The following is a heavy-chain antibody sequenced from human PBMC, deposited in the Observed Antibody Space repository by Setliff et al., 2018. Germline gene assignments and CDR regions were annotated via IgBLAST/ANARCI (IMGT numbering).Heavy chain of an antibody. Sequence: SETLSLTCTVSGGSISSYYWSWIRQPAGKGLEWIGHIYIGGSANYTPSLKSRVTMSIDTSKNKFSLKLNSVTAADMAVYYCAREQWLDPPGYYYMDVWAKGTTVTVCS. CDR2: IYIGGSA. CDR3: AREQWLDPPGYYYMDV. J-gene: IGHJ6*03. CDR1: GGSISSYY. D-gene: IGHD6-19*01. V-gene: IGHV4-4*07.